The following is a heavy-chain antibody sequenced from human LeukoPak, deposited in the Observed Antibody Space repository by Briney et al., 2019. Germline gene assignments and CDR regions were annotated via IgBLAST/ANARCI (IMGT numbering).Heavy chain of an antibody. V-gene: IGHV4-34*01. J-gene: IGHJ4*02. CDR3: ARVERAVAADY. D-gene: IGHD6-19*01. Sequence: SETLSLTCAVYGASFSGYYWSWIRQPPGKWLEWIGEINHSGSTNYNPSPKSRGTISVDTSKNQFSLKLSSVTAADTAVYYCARVERAVAADYWGQGTLVTVSS. CDR2: INHSGST. CDR1: GASFSGYY.